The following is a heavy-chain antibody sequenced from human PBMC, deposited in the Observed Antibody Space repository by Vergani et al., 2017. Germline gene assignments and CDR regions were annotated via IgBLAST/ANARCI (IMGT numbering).Heavy chain of an antibody. J-gene: IGHJ4*02. Sequence: EVQLVESGRGLVQPGGSLRLSCAASGFTFSSYWMSWVRQAPGKGLEWVANIKQDGSVKYYVDSVKGRFTISRDNAKNSLYLQMNSLRAEDTAVYYCARDSFFGVVIIPFEYWGQGTLVTVSS. CDR3: ARDSFFGVVIIPFEY. D-gene: IGHD3-3*01. CDR1: GFTFSSYW. CDR2: IKQDGSVK. V-gene: IGHV3-7*01.